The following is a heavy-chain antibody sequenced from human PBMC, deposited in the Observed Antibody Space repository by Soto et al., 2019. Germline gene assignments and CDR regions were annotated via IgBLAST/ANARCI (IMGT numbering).Heavy chain of an antibody. CDR3: AKARFYATASYVTYA. V-gene: IGHV3-23*01. Sequence: GGCPRLSCAASGFTLKTYTMSWVLLAPGKGMGWVGAISNTGGGPSYADSVQGRFIISRDNTRSTLYLQMNGLRAEDTAIYYCAKARFYATASYVTYAWGQGTQVPVAS. CDR2: ISNTGGGP. D-gene: IGHD3-16*01. CDR1: GFTLKTYT. J-gene: IGHJ5*02.